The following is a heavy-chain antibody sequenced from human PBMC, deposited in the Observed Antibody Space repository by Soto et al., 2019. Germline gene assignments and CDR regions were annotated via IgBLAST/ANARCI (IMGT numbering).Heavy chain of an antibody. CDR1: GDSVSGNSAA. V-gene: IGHV6-1*01. D-gene: IGHD3-16*01. Sequence: SQTLSLTCAISGDSVSGNSAAWNWIRQSPSRGLEWLGRTYYRSRWYNDYAVSVKSRITVTPDTSKNQFALHLNSVTPEDTAVYYCARDFPYYVRTDSSPDYWGQGALVTVSS. CDR2: TYYRSRWYN. CDR3: ARDFPYYVRTDSSPDY. J-gene: IGHJ4*02.